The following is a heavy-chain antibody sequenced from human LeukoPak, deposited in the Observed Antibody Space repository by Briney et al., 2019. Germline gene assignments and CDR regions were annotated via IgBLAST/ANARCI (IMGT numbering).Heavy chain of an antibody. CDR1: GFIFNSYG. Sequence: PGGSLRLSCAASGFIFNSYGMHWVRQAPGKGLEWVAVISSDGSSEYYADSVKGRFTISRDNSKNTLYLQMNSLRSDDTAVYYCARDRPILRYFDWFPAPTIKGEGMDVWGQGTAVTVSS. D-gene: IGHD3-9*01. V-gene: IGHV3-30*03. CDR2: ISSDGSSE. CDR3: ARDRPILRYFDWFPAPTIKGEGMDV. J-gene: IGHJ6*02.